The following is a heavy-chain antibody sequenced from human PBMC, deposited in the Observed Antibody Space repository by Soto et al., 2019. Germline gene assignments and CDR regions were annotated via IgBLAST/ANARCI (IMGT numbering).Heavy chain of an antibody. D-gene: IGHD2-15*01. CDR1: GGSISSTDHY. J-gene: IGHJ6*02. V-gene: IGHV4-39*01. CDR2: IYFAGST. CDR3: ARLVFHCLRGSCDDYSFYGLDV. Sequence: PSETLSLTCTVSGGSISSTDHYWGWVRQPPGKGLEWLGSIYFAGSTFHNPALKSRATTSVDTSRNQFSLRLTTVTASDTAVYYCARLVFHCLRGSCDDYSFYGLDVWGQGTTVTVSS.